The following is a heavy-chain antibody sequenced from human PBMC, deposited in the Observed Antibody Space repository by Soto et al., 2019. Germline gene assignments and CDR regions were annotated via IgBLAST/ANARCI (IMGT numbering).Heavy chain of an antibody. CDR3: ARSDYCTNGVCYSGMDV. V-gene: IGHV5-10-1*01. D-gene: IGHD2-8*01. Sequence: GEPLKIFCKGSGYSFTSYWISWVRQMPGKGLEWMGRIDPSDSYTNYSPSFQGHVTISADKSISTAYLQWSSLKASDTAMYYCARSDYCTNGVCYSGMDVWGQVTTVTVP. J-gene: IGHJ6*02. CDR2: IDPSDSYT. CDR1: GYSFTSYW.